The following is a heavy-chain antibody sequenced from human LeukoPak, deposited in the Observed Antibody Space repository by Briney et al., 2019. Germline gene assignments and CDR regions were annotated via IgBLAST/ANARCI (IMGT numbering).Heavy chain of an antibody. CDR3: ARDFILHRKRLRFFDY. V-gene: IGHV4-34*01. Sequence: SDPLSLTCAVRGGSFSGYYWSWIRQTPGKGMDWIWEINHSVNTNYNLALKSQVTVSVETSKNQFSMTPRPLNAPYTAVYYCARDFILHRKRLRFFDYWGQGTLVTVSS. CDR1: GGSFSGYY. CDR2: INHSVNT. J-gene: IGHJ4*02. D-gene: IGHD3-3*01.